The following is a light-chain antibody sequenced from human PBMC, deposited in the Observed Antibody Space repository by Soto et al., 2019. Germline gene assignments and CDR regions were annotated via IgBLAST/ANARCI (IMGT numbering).Light chain of an antibody. J-gene: IGKJ5*01. CDR3: YQYGSSAPIT. Sequence: TQSTVSLSVTPGERVSLXCRASQSVSNNYVAWYQPQPGQAPRLLXXGASIRATGIEERLSGSGSERDFNLNISRLEPEDFELYYCYQYGSSAPITFGQGTRLEIK. CDR2: GAS. V-gene: IGKV3-20*01. CDR1: QSVSNNY.